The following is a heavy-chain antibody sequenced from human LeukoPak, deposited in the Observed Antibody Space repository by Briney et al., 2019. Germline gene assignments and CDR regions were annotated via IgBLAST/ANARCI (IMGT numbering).Heavy chain of an antibody. Sequence: GASVKVSCKASGYTFTSYYMHWVRQAPGQGLEWMGIINPSGGSTSYAQKFQGRVTMTRDTSTSTVYMELRSLRSDDTAVYYCARDDAKPYPGVLGLGYFDYWGQGTLVTVSS. D-gene: IGHD3-16*01. CDR3: ARDDAKPYPGVLGLGYFDY. CDR1: GYTFTSYY. CDR2: INPSGGST. V-gene: IGHV1-46*01. J-gene: IGHJ4*02.